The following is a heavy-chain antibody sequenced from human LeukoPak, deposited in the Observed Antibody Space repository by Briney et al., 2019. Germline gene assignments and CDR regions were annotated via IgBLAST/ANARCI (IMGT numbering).Heavy chain of an antibody. D-gene: IGHD1-26*01. Sequence: GASVKVSCKASGGTFSSYAFSWVRQAPGQGLEWMGGIIPIFGTANYAQKFQGRVTITTDESTSTAYMELSSLRSEDTAVYYCARESGGLFDPWGQGTLVTVSS. CDR2: IIPIFGTA. J-gene: IGHJ5*02. CDR1: GGTFSSYA. V-gene: IGHV1-69*05. CDR3: ARESGGLFDP.